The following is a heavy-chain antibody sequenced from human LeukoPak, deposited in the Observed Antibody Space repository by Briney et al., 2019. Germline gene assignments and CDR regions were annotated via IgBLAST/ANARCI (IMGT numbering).Heavy chain of an antibody. D-gene: IGHD3-10*01. CDR1: GYSFTSYW. Sequence: GESPKISCKGSGYSFTSYWIGWVRQMPGKGLEWMGIIYPGDSDTRYSPSFQGQVTISADKSISTAYLQWSSLKASDTAMYYCARTYYYGSGSNNWFDPWGQGTLVTVSS. CDR3: ARTYYYGSGSNNWFDP. V-gene: IGHV5-51*01. J-gene: IGHJ5*02. CDR2: IYPGDSDT.